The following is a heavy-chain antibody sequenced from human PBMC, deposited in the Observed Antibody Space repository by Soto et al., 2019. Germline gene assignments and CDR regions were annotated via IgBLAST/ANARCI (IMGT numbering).Heavy chain of an antibody. CDR3: ARISQSDFWSGYYYFFDY. CDR2: ITAFNGNT. J-gene: IGHJ4*02. D-gene: IGHD3-3*01. CDR1: GYTFTDDG. Sequence: QVHLVQSGAEVEKPGASVKVSCKASGYTFTDDGISWVRQAPGQGLQWMGWITAFNGNTKYAQQFQGRVTMTTDTSTSTAYMELRSLESDDTAVYYCARISQSDFWSGYYYFFDYWGQGTLVTVSS. V-gene: IGHV1-18*01.